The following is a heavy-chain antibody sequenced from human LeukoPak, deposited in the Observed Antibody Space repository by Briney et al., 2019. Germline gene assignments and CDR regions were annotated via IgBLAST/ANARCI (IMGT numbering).Heavy chain of an antibody. D-gene: IGHD6-13*01. CDR1: GFTSSSYS. CDR3: ARDLSSSSAY. V-gene: IGHV3-48*01. J-gene: IGHJ4*02. Sequence: GGSLRLSCAASGFTSSSYSMNWVRQAPGKGMEWVSYISSSSSTIYYADSVKGRFTISRDNSKNTPYLQMNSLRAEDTAVYYCARDLSSSSAYWGQGTLVTVSS. CDR2: ISSSSSTI.